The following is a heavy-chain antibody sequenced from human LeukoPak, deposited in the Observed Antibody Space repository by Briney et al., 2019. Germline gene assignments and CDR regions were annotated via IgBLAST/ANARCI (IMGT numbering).Heavy chain of an antibody. CDR2: ISSSSSTI. Sequence: GGSLRLSCAASGFTFSSYSMNWVRQAPGKGLEWVSYISSSSSTIYYADSVKGRFTISRDNAKNSLYLQMNSLRAEDTAVYYCARGVLRTGEGYYFDYWGQGTLVTVSS. CDR3: ARGVLRTGEGYYFDY. D-gene: IGHD1-1*01. V-gene: IGHV3-48*04. J-gene: IGHJ4*02. CDR1: GFTFSSYS.